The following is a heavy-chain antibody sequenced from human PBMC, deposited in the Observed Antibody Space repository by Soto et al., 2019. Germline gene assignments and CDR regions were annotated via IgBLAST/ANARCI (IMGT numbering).Heavy chain of an antibody. Sequence: EVQLVESGGGLVQPGESLRLSCAASGLTFRSYWMHWVRQAPGKGLVWVSRINTDGSVAMYVDSVKGRFTISRDNAKNTLYLHMNSLRAEDTAVYYCVKVMQLWSVDCWGQGNLVTVSS. V-gene: IGHV3-74*03. CDR2: INTDGSVA. CDR1: GLTFRSYW. D-gene: IGHD3-16*01. J-gene: IGHJ4*02. CDR3: VKVMQLWSVDC.